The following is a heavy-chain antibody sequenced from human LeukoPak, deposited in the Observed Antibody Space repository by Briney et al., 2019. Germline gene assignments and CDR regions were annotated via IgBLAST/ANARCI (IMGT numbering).Heavy chain of an antibody. D-gene: IGHD3-22*01. CDR1: GGSISIYY. CDR3: ARGTGLVSTPARYYYDSSGRGKGVELDY. CDR2: IYYSGTT. J-gene: IGHJ4*02. Sequence: KTSETLSLTCTVSGGSISIYYWSWIRQPPGKGLEWIGYIYYSGTTNYNPSLKSRVTISVDTSKNQFSLKLSSVTAADTAVYYCARGTGLVSTPARYYYDSSGRGKGVELDYWGQGTLVTVSS. V-gene: IGHV4-59*12.